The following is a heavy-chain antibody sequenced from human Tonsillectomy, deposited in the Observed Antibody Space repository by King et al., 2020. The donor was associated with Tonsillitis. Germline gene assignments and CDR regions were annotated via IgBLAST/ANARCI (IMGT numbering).Heavy chain of an antibody. CDR2: ISWSSGSI. V-gene: IGHV3-9*01. Sequence: EVQLVESGGGLVQPGRSLRLSCAASGFTFDDYGMHWVRQAPGKGLEWVSGISWSSGSIGYADSVKGRFTISRDNAKNSLYLQMTSLRAEDTALYYCAKKAYYYGSGSPRDWYFDLWGRGTLVTVSS. D-gene: IGHD3-10*01. J-gene: IGHJ2*01. CDR1: GFTFDDYG. CDR3: AKKAYYYGSGSPRDWYFDL.